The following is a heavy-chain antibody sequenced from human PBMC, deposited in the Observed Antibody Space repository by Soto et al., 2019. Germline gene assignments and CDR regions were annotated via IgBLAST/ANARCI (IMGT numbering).Heavy chain of an antibody. D-gene: IGHD2-15*01. CDR2: IDVLDGA. Sequence: VGSLRLSCVVSGLSLNNYAIAWVRHAPGKGLEFVSTIDVLDGAWYSDSVRGRLAISRDVSRNTVYLQMSSLRVEDTAIYFCSDWRAGGPVNLDHWGPGTRVTVSS. CDR1: GLSLNNYA. J-gene: IGHJ4*02. CDR3: SDWRAGGPVNLDH. V-gene: IGHV3-23*01.